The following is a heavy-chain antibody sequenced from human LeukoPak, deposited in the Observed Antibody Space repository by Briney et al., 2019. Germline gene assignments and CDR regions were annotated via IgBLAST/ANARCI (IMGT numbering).Heavy chain of an antibody. CDR2: IYYTGNT. V-gene: IGHV4-39*07. J-gene: IGHJ4*02. Sequence: SETLSLTCTVSGGSISGSTYYWGWLRQAPGKGLEWIATIYYTGNTYYNPSLKSRVTISVDTSKNQFSLSLRSVTAADTAVFYCARRGIGSTSSYNGDFDHWGRGTLVTVSS. D-gene: IGHD3-10*01. CDR1: GGSISGSTYY. CDR3: ARRGIGSTSSYNGDFDH.